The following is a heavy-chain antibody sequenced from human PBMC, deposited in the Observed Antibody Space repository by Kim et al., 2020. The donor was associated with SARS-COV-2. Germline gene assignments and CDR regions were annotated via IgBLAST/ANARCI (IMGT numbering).Heavy chain of an antibody. CDR1: GDRVSSNSAA. V-gene: IGHV6-1*01. J-gene: IGHJ6*02. D-gene: IGHD6-19*01. CDR2: TYYRSKWYN. CDR3: ARDLKWLVLPNYYYGKDA. Sequence: SQTLSLPCAISGDRVSSNSAAWNWIRQSPSRGLEWLGRTYYRSKWYNDYAVSVKSRITINPDRTKNQFSLQLNSVTPEDTAVYYCARDLKWLVLPNYYYGKDAWGQGTTVTVS.